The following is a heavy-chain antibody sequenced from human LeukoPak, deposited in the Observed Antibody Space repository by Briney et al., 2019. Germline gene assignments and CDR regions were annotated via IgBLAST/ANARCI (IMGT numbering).Heavy chain of an antibody. D-gene: IGHD3-10*01. V-gene: IGHV4-61*05. CDR2: ISYSGST. CDR3: ARGKYYYGSRTYYPFDY. Sequence: SETLSLTCTVSGGSISSSSYYWGWIRQPPGKGLEWIGYISYSGSTNYNPSLKSRVTISVYTSNNQFSLKLSSVTAADTALYYCARGKYYYGSRTYYPFDYWGQGTLVTVSS. CDR1: GGSISSSSYY. J-gene: IGHJ4*02.